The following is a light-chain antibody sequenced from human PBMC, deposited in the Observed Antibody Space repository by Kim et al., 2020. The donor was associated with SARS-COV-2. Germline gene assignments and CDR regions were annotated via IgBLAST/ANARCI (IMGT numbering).Light chain of an antibody. CDR1: SLRSYY. CDR3: NSRDSSGNHVV. Sequence: ALEKTVRFTCQGDSLRSYYASWYQQKPGQAPVLVIYGKNNRPSGIPDRFSGSSSGNTASLTITGAQAEDEADYYCNSRDSSGNHVVFGGGTQLTVL. CDR2: GKN. V-gene: IGLV3-19*01. J-gene: IGLJ2*01.